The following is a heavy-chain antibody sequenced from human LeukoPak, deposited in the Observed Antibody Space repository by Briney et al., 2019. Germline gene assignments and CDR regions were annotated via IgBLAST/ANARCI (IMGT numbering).Heavy chain of an antibody. V-gene: IGHV1-69*05. CDR1: GGTFSSYA. CDR3: ARARTTVTTH. J-gene: IGHJ4*02. D-gene: IGHD4-17*01. CDR2: IIPIFGTA. Sequence: ASVKVSCKASGGTFSSYAISWVRQAPGQGLEWMGGIIPIFGTANYAQKLQGRVTMTTDTPTSTAYMELRSLRSDDTAVYYCARARTTVTTHWGQGTLVTVSS.